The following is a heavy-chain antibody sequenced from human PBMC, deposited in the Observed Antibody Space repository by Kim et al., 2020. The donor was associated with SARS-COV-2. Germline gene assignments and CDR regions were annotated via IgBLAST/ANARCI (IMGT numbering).Heavy chain of an antibody. CDR3: ARENPGAYYYYYYGMDV. CDR2: IYYSGST. V-gene: IGHV4-59*13. CDR1: GGSISSYY. J-gene: IGHJ6*02. Sequence: SETLSLTCTVSGGSISSYYWSWIRQPPGKGLEWIGYIYYSGSTNYNPSLKSRVTISVDTSKNQFSLKLSSVTAADTAVYYCARENPGAYYYYYYGMDVWGQGTTVTVSS. D-gene: IGHD7-27*01.